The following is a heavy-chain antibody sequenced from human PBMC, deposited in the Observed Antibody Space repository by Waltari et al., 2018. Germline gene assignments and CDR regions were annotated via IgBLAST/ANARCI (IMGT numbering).Heavy chain of an antibody. J-gene: IGHJ4*02. V-gene: IGHV3-30*02. CDR1: GFIFSNYA. CDR2: IRYDGSNQ. CDR3: AKDHYYGSGSYCDY. Sequence: QVQLVESGGGVVQPGGSLRLSCAASGFIFSNYAMHWVRQAPGKGLAWVAFIRYDGSNQYYADSVKGRFTISRDNSKNTVYLQMNSLRADDTAVYYCAKDHYYGSGSYCDYWGQGTLVTVSS. D-gene: IGHD3-10*01.